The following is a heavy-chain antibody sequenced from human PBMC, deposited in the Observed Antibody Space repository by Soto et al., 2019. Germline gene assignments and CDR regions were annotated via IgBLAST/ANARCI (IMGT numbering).Heavy chain of an antibody. CDR2: IYSGGST. J-gene: IGHJ6*03. Sequence: PGGSVRLSFAASGFTVSSNYMSWVRQAPGKGLEWVSVIYSGGSTYYADSVKGRFTISRDNSKNTLYLQMNSLRAEDTAVYYCASSYINPQDYYYYMDVWGQETTVTVSS. CDR3: ASSYINPQDYYYYMDV. V-gene: IGHV3-66*01. CDR1: GFTVSSNY.